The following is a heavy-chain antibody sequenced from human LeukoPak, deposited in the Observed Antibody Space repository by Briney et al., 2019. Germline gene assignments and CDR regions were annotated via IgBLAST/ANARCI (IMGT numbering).Heavy chain of an antibody. CDR2: INPNSGGT. V-gene: IGHV1-2*02. J-gene: IGHJ5*02. Sequence: GASVKVSCKASGYTFTGYYMHWVRQAPGQGLEWMGWINPNSGGTNYAQKFQGRVTMTRDTSISTAYMELSRLRSDDTAVYYCARPYCSGTSCSWFDPWGQGTLVTVSS. CDR3: ARPYCSGTSCSWFDP. CDR1: GYTFTGYY. D-gene: IGHD2-2*01.